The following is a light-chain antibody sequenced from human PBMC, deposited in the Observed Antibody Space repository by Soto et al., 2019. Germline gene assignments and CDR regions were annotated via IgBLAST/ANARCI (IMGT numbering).Light chain of an antibody. J-gene: IGLJ3*02. CDR1: SSDVGTYNL. CDR3: CSYAGSHSWV. V-gene: IGLV2-23*01. Sequence: QSALTQPASVSGSPGQSITISCTGTSSDVGTYNLVSWHQQYPGKAPKVLIYEGTKRPSGVSTRFSGSKSGNTASLTISGLQADDEAEYYCCSYAGSHSWVFGGGTKVTV. CDR2: EGT.